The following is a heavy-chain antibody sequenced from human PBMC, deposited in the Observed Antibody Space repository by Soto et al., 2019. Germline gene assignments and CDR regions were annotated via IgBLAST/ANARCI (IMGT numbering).Heavy chain of an antibody. V-gene: IGHV3-72*01. J-gene: IGHJ6*02. CDR3: TRALACCIRRGLDV. CDR2: IRNKANSYST. Sequence: EVQLVESGGGLVQPGGSLRLSCAASGFTFSDHYMDWVRQAPGKGLEWVGRIRNKANSYSTEYAASVKGRFTISGDYSNNSLYLQMNILKSEDTAVYYCTRALACCIRRGLDVWGQGITVTGSS. CDR1: GFTFSDHY. D-gene: IGHD2-8*02.